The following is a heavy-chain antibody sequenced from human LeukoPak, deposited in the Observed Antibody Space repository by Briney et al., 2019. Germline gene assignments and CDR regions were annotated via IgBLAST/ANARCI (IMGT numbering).Heavy chain of an antibody. V-gene: IGHV3-48*03. Sequence: GGSLRLSCAASGFTFSSFEMNWVRQAPGKGLEWVSYISSGGTTIYYADSVKGRFTISRDNAKDSLYLQMNSLRAEDTAVYYCARAPTVVTPVDYWGQGTLVTVSS. CDR1: GFTFSSFE. CDR2: ISSGGTTI. CDR3: ARAPTVVTPVDY. D-gene: IGHD4-23*01. J-gene: IGHJ4*02.